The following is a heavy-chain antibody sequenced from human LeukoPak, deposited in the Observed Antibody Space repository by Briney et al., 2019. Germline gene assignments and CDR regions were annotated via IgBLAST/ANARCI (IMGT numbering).Heavy chain of an antibody. V-gene: IGHV1-3*01. CDR3: ARDDCGDTCYPGGY. Sequence: ASVKVSCKASGYIFTKYVVHWVRQAPGQRPEWMGWIKAGNGDTKYSQNFQDRLTITRDTSASTVYIELSSLTSEDTALYYCARDDCGDTCYPGGYWGQGTLVTVSS. CDR1: GYIFTKYV. D-gene: IGHD2-21*01. CDR2: IKAGNGDT. J-gene: IGHJ4*02.